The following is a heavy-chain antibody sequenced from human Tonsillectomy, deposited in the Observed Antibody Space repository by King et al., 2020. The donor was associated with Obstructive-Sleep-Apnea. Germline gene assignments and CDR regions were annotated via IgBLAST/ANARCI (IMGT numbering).Heavy chain of an antibody. J-gene: IGHJ6*02. CDR2: ISYNGSNK. D-gene: IGHD6-19*01. V-gene: IGHV3-30*18. Sequence: VQLVESGGGVVQPGRSLRLSCAASGFTFSTYGMHWVRQAPGKGLEWVAVISYNGSNKYYTDSVTGRFTISRDNDKKTLYLQMNNPRTDDTAIYYCAKDRGSGGWFDGMDVWGQGTTVTVSS. CDR3: AKDRGSGGWFDGMDV. CDR1: GFTFSTYG.